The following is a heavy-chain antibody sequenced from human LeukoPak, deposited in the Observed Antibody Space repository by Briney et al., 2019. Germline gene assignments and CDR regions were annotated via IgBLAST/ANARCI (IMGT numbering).Heavy chain of an antibody. Sequence: GGSLRLSCAASGFTFSSYAMSWVRQAPGKGLEWVAVISYDGSNKYYADSVKGRFTISRDNSKNTLYLQMNSLRAEDTAVYYCARGPGYSYGPPEDAFDIWGQGTMVTVSS. J-gene: IGHJ3*02. D-gene: IGHD5-18*01. V-gene: IGHV3-30-3*01. CDR2: ISYDGSNK. CDR3: ARGPGYSYGPPEDAFDI. CDR1: GFTFSSYA.